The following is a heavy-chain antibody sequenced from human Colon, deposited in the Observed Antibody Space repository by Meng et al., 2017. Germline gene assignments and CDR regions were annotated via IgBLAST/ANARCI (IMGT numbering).Heavy chain of an antibody. CDR2: INPNTGDT. CDR1: GYTFTAYY. V-gene: IGHV1-2*06. Sequence: QVPLVQAGAEVKKPGASVKVSCKASGYTFTAYYVHWVRQAPGQGLEWMGRINPNTGDTNYAQKFQGRVTMTRDTSISTAYMELSRLSSDDTAVYYCAREGNKGQQVEEFDYWGQGTLVTVSS. J-gene: IGHJ4*02. D-gene: IGHD6-13*01. CDR3: AREGNKGQQVEEFDY.